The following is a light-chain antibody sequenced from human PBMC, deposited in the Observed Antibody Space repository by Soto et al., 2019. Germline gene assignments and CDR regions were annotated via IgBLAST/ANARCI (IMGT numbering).Light chain of an antibody. CDR2: DAS. V-gene: IGKV1-5*01. Sequence: DIQMTQSPSTLYASVGDRVTITCRASQSINSWLAWYQQNPGKAPKLLIYDASSWETGVPSRFSGSGSGTEFTLTISGLQPDDFATYYCQHYKAFGQGTKVEV. CDR3: QHYKA. J-gene: IGKJ1*01. CDR1: QSINSW.